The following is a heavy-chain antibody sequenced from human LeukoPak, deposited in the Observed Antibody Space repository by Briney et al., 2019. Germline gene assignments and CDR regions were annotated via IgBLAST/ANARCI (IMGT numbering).Heavy chain of an antibody. CDR1: GFTFSSYW. J-gene: IGHJ4*02. D-gene: IGHD3-22*01. V-gene: IGHV3-74*01. Sequence: GGSLRLSCAASGFTFSSYWMHWVRQAPGKGLVWVSRIDRDGNITSYADSVKGRFTISRDNAKNTLYLQMNSLRAEDTAVYYCARISYDSSGYYDYWGQGTLVTVSS. CDR2: IDRDGNIT. CDR3: ARISYDSSGYYDY.